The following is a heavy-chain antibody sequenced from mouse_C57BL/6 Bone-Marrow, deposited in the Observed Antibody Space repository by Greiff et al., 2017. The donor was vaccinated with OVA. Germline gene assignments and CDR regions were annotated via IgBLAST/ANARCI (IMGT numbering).Heavy chain of an antibody. CDR1: GFNIKDYY. CDR3: TTSHYYGSSYNFDY. CDR2: IDPEDGDT. J-gene: IGHJ2*01. D-gene: IGHD1-1*01. V-gene: IGHV14-1*01. Sequence: EVQLQQSGAELVRPGASVKLSCTASGFNIKDYYMHWVKQRPEKGLEWIGRIDPEDGDTYYAPKFQGKTTMTADTSSNTAYLQLSSLTSEDTAVYYCTTSHYYGSSYNFDYWGQGTTLTVSS.